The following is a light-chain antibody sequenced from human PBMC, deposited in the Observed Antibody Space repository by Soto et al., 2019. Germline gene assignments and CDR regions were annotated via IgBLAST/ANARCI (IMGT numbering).Light chain of an antibody. Sequence: QPALTQPASVSGSPGQSITISCTGSSSDVGGYNYVSWYQQHPGKAPKLMIYEVSNRPSGISNRFSGSKSGNTASLTLSGLQAEDEADYYCSSYTSSSTLVFGGGTQLTVL. CDR3: SSYTSSSTLV. J-gene: IGLJ2*01. CDR2: EVS. CDR1: SSDVGGYNY. V-gene: IGLV2-14*01.